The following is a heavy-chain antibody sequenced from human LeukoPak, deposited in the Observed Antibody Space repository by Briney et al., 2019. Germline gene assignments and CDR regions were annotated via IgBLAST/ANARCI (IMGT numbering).Heavy chain of an antibody. CDR2: IIPIFGTA. Sequence: GASVKVSCKASGGTFSSYAISWVRQAPGQGLEWMGGIIPIFGTANYAQKFQGRVTITADESTSTAYMELSSLRSEDTAVYYCARDSAVGCSGGACYRPLDYWGQGTLVTVAS. V-gene: IGHV1-69*13. CDR3: ARDSAVGCSGGACYRPLDY. J-gene: IGHJ4*02. CDR1: GGTFSSYA. D-gene: IGHD2-15*01.